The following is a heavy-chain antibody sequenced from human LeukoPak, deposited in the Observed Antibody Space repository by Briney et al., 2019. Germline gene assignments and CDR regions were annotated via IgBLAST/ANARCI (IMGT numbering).Heavy chain of an antibody. CDR1: GFTFSSSA. CDR3: AKSGYNRFDY. V-gene: IGHV3-23*01. Sequence: GGSLRLSCSASGFTFSSSAMSWVRQAPGKGLEWVSSISGSGSGGSTYYADSVKGRFTISKDNSKNTLYLQMNSLIAEDTAVYYCAKSGYNRFDYWGQGTRVTVSS. CDR2: ISGSGSGGST. D-gene: IGHD5-24*01. J-gene: IGHJ4*02.